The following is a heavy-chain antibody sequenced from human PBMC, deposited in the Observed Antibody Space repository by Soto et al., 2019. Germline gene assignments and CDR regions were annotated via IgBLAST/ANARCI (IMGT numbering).Heavy chain of an antibody. CDR3: ARDKITGLFDY. Sequence: SETLSLTCAVYGGSFSGYYWTWIRQPPWTGLEWIGEINHSGSTNYNPSLKSRVTISVDTSKNQFSLKLTSVTAADTAVYYCARDKITGLFDYSGQGTLVTVS. CDR1: GGSFSGYY. D-gene: IGHD2-8*02. CDR2: INHSGST. V-gene: IGHV4-34*01. J-gene: IGHJ4*02.